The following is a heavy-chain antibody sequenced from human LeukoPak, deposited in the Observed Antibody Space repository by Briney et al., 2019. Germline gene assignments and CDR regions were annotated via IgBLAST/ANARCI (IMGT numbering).Heavy chain of an antibody. J-gene: IGHJ4*01. CDR2: IYYNGSA. D-gene: IGHD3-10*01. CDR3: ARTYGSGSYWSYYFDS. Sequence: SETLSLTCIVSGGPITNYFWSWIGQSPGKGLQWLGYIYYNGSATYNPSLKRRLTISVDTSKPQFSLRLASVTAADTAVYYCARTYGSGSYWSYYFDSWGHGALVTVSS. V-gene: IGHV4-59*01. CDR1: GGPITNYF.